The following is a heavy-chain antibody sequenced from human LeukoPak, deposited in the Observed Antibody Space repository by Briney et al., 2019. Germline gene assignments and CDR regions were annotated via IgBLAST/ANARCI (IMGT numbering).Heavy chain of an antibody. V-gene: IGHV3-30*02. CDR2: IRYDGSNK. D-gene: IGHD6-19*01. Sequence: GGSLRLSCAASGFTFSSYGMHWVRQAPGKGLEWVAFIRYDGSNKYYADSVEGRFTISRDNSKNTLYLQMNSLRAEDTAVYYCAKERLAVAGYFDYWGQGTLVTVSS. J-gene: IGHJ4*02. CDR3: AKERLAVAGYFDY. CDR1: GFTFSSYG.